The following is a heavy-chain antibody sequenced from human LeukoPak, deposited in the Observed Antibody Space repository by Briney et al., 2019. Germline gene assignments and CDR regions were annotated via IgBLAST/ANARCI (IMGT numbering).Heavy chain of an antibody. CDR3: ARYNGDYLFDY. CDR1: GGSVSSGSYY. J-gene: IGHJ4*02. V-gene: IGHV4-61*01. CDR2: IYYSGST. Sequence: SETLSHTCTVSGGSVSSGSYYWSWIRQPPGKGLEWIGYIYYSGSTNYNPSLKSRVTISVDTSKNQFSLKLSSVTAADTAVYYCARYNGDYLFDYWGQGTLVTVSS. D-gene: IGHD4-17*01.